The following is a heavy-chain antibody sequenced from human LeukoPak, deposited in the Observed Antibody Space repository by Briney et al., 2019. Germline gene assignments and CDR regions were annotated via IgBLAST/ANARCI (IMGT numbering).Heavy chain of an antibody. J-gene: IGHJ2*01. CDR1: GFTFSSYA. D-gene: IGHD5-12*01. Sequence: GGSLRLSCAASGFTFSSYAMHWVRQAPGKGLEWVAVISYDGSNKYYADSVKGRFTISRDNSKNTLYLQMNSLRAEDTAVYYCAKSRGYSGYDPWYFDLWGRGTLVTVSS. CDR3: AKSRGYSGYDPWYFDL. CDR2: ISYDGSNK. V-gene: IGHV3-30*04.